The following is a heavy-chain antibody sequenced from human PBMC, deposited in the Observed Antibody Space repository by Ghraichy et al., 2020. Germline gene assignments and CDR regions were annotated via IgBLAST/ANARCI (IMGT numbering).Heavy chain of an antibody. CDR2: ISGSGGST. J-gene: IGHJ4*02. D-gene: IGHD3-9*01. Sequence: GGSLRLSCAASGFTFSSYAMSWVRQAPGKGLEWVSDISGSGGSTYYADSVKGRFTISRDNSKNTLYLQMNSLRAEDTAVYYCVYFGWLLDLDYWGQGTLLTVSS. V-gene: IGHV3-23*01. CDR3: VYFGWLLDLDY. CDR1: GFTFSSYA.